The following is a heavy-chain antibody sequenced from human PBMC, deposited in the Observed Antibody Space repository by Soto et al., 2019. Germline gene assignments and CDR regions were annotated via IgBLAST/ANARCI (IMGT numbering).Heavy chain of an antibody. J-gene: IGHJ5*02. V-gene: IGHV4-61*02. Sequence: SETLSLTCPVSGGSISSGGDSWSWIRQPAGKGLERIGRIYTSGSTNYNPSLKSRVTMSVDTSKNQFSLKLSSVTAADTAVYYCARDWLRFGELSEYNWFDPWGQGTLVTVSS. CDR2: IYTSGST. CDR1: GGSISSGGDS. D-gene: IGHD3-10*01. CDR3: ARDWLRFGELSEYNWFDP.